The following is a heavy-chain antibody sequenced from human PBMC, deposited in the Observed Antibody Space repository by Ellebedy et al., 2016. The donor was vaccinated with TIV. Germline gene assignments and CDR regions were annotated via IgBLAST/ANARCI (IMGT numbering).Heavy chain of an antibody. J-gene: IGHJ6*02. V-gene: IGHV3-23*01. D-gene: IGHD1-26*01. CDR2: ISDSGGRT. Sequence: GGSLRLSCAASGFTFSSYAMSWVRQAPGKGLEWVSAISDSGGRTYYADSVKGRFTISRDNSKNTLYLQMNSLRADDTAVYYCAREGWELPGNSGVDYYYGMDVWGQGTTVTVSS. CDR1: GFTFSSYA. CDR3: AREGWELPGNSGVDYYYGMDV.